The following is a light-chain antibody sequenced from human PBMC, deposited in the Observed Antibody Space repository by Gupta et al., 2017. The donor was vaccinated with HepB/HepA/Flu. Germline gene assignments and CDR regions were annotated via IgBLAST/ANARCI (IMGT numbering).Light chain of an antibody. CDR2: KKT. Sequence: SFDLSPPPPVTVSLGQTARITRSGDALANQYVYWYQQRPGQAPVVVMYKKTERPSGIPDRFSGSKSETTVTLTIGGVQAEDEADYYCQSADTSGTYVFGGGTKVTVL. J-gene: IGLJ1*01. CDR3: QSADTSGTYV. CDR1: ALANQY. V-gene: IGLV3-25*03.